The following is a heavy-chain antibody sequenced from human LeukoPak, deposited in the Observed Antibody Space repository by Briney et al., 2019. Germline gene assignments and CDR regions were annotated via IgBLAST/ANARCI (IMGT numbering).Heavy chain of an antibody. V-gene: IGHV3-30*02. CDR2: IRYDGSNK. J-gene: IGHJ4*02. D-gene: IGHD3-10*01. Sequence: PGGSLRLSCAAPGFTFSSYGMHWVRQAPGKGLEWVAFIRYDGSNKYYADSVKGRFTISRDNSKNTLYLQMNSLRAEDTAVHYCAKDLSLQFYYGSGSFDYWGQGTLVTVSS. CDR1: GFTFSSYG. CDR3: AKDLSLQFYYGSGSFDY.